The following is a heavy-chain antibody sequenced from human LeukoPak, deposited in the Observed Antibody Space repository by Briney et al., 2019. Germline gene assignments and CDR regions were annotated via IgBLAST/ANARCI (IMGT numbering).Heavy chain of an antibody. CDR1: GGSISSYY. V-gene: IGHV4-59*01. CDR2: ISYTGST. CDR3: ATDGTAGRAFDI. J-gene: IGHJ3*02. Sequence: SETLSLTCTVSGGSISSYYWSWIRQPPGKGLEWIGYISYTGSTNYNPSLKSRVTISVDTSKNQFSLKLSSVPAADTAVYYCATDGTAGRAFDIWGQGTMVTVSS. D-gene: IGHD1-26*01.